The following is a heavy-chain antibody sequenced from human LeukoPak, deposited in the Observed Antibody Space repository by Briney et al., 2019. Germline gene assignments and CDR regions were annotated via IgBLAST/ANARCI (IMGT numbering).Heavy chain of an antibody. J-gene: IGHJ4*02. CDR3: ARVLPPGTYYFDY. CDR1: GGSFRGYY. CDR2: VNQSGST. D-gene: IGHD1-7*01. Sequence: SETLSLTCIVYGGSFRGYYWSWIRQSPGNGLEWIGEVNQSGSTNYHPSLKSRVTISVDPSKNQFSLKLSSVTAADTAVYYCARVLPPGTYYFDYWGQGTLVTVSS. V-gene: IGHV4-34*01.